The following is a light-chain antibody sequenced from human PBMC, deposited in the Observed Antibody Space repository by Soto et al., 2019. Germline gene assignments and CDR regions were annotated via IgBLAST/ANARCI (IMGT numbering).Light chain of an antibody. Sequence: QSALTQPRSVSGSPGQSVTISCTGTSSDVGGYNYVSWYQQHPGKAPKFMIYDVSQRPSGVPDRFSESKSGNTASLTISGLQAEDEADYYCCSYAGSNTYVFGSGTKVTVL. V-gene: IGLV2-11*01. J-gene: IGLJ1*01. CDR3: CSYAGSNTYV. CDR2: DVS. CDR1: SSDVGGYNY.